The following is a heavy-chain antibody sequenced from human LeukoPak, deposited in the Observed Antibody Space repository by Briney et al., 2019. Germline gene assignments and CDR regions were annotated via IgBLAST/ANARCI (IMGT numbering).Heavy chain of an antibody. D-gene: IGHD3-10*01. V-gene: IGHV4-31*11. Sequence: SETLSLTCAVYGGSFSGYYWSWIRQHPGKGLEWIGYIYYSGSTYYNPSLKSRVTISVDTSKNQFSLKLSSVTAADTAVYYCARVITWYYYGSGSYVDYWGQGTLVTVSS. CDR3: ARVITWYYYGSGSYVDY. J-gene: IGHJ4*02. CDR1: GGSFSGYY. CDR2: IYYSGST.